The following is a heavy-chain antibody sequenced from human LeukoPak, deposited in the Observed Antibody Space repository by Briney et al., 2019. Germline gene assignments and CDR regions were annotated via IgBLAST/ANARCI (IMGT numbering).Heavy chain of an antibody. CDR3: ASGQGYCSSTSCYIRGGFDY. V-gene: IGHV1-69*04. Sequence: SVKVSCKASGGTFSSYAISWVRQAPGQGLEWMGRIIPIRGIANYAQKFQGRVTITADKSTSTAYMELSSLRSEDTAVYCCASGQGYCSSTSCYIRGGFDYWGQGTLVTVSS. J-gene: IGHJ4*02. D-gene: IGHD2-2*02. CDR2: IIPIRGIA. CDR1: GGTFSSYA.